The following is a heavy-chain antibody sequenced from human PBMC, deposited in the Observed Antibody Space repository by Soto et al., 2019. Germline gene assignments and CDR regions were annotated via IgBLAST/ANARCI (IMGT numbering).Heavy chain of an antibody. V-gene: IGHV4-4*02. Sequence: SETLSLTCAVSGGSISSSNWWSWVRQPPGKGLEWIGEIYHSGSTNYNPSLKSRVTISVDKSKNQFSLKLSSVTAADTAVYYCARAELPLYYGMDVWGQGTTVTVSS. CDR2: IYHSGST. D-gene: IGHD1-26*01. CDR1: GGSISSSNW. CDR3: ARAELPLYYGMDV. J-gene: IGHJ6*02.